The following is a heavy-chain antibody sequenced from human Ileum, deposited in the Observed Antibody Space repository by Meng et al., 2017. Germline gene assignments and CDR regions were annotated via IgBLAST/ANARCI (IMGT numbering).Heavy chain of an antibody. V-gene: IGHV3-74*01. D-gene: IGHD3-16*01. Sequence: GESPKISCAASGFTLSTYWMHWVRQAPGKGPVWVSRITNDGSRTFYADSVRGRFTISRDNSKNTLYLQMNSLRAEDTAVYYCAKGGKDYVWGSFDYWGQGTLVTVSS. J-gene: IGHJ4*02. CDR2: ITNDGSRT. CDR1: GFTLSTYW. CDR3: AKGGKDYVWGSFDY.